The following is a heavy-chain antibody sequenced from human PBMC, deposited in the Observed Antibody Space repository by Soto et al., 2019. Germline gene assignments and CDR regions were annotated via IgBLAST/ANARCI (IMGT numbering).Heavy chain of an antibody. CDR1: GFTFSSYS. CDR2: ISSSSSYI. CDR3: AGNYDILTRYYYFDD. D-gene: IGHD3-9*01. V-gene: IGHV3-21*01. Sequence: GGSLRLSCAASGFTFSSYSMNWVRQAPGKGLEWVSSISSSSSYIYYADSVKGRFTISRDNAKNSLYLQMNSLRAEDTAVYYCAGNYDILTRYYYFDDWGQGALVTVAS. J-gene: IGHJ4*02.